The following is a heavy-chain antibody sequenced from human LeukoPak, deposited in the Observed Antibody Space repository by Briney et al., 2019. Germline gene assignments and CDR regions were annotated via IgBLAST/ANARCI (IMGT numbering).Heavy chain of an antibody. CDR1: GYSFNNYW. CDR3: ARRSSGYPYYYMDV. Sequence: GESLKISXKGSGYSFNNYWIGWVRQKPGKGLEWMGIIYPGDSDTTYSPSFQGQVTISADKSISTAYLQWSSLKASDTAMYYCARRSSGYPYYYMDVWGKGTTVTVSS. CDR2: IYPGDSDT. D-gene: IGHD3-22*01. J-gene: IGHJ6*03. V-gene: IGHV5-51*01.